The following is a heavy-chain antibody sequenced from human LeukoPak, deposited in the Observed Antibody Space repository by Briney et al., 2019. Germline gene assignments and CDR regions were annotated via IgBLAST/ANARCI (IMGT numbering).Heavy chain of an antibody. CDR1: GDSVSSNSAA. CDR2: TYYRSKWYN. CDR3: ARPGLGFGAFDI. D-gene: IGHD6-19*01. Sequence: SQTLSLTCAISGDSVSSNSAAWNWIRQSPSRGLEWLGRTYYRSKWYNDYAVPVKSRITINPDTSKNQFSLKLSSVTAADTAVYYCARPGLGFGAFDIWGQGTKVTVSS. V-gene: IGHV6-1*01. J-gene: IGHJ3*02.